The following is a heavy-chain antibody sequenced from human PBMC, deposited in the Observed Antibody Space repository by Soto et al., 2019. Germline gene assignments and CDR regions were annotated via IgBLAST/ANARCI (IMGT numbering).Heavy chain of an antibody. J-gene: IGHJ3*02. D-gene: IGHD3-3*01. CDR3: ARGGGVGVAGSAAFDM. CDR2: INPATGAA. Sequence: QLHLVQSGAVVKKPGASVTVSCSASGYPVTAYYMHWVRQAPGRGLEWMGGINPATGAAKYTQTFQGRVTMSRDPSTSTVFMELSGLTSEDTAAFYGARGGGVGVAGSAAFDMWGQGTLVTVSS. CDR1: GYPVTAYY. V-gene: IGHV1-2*02.